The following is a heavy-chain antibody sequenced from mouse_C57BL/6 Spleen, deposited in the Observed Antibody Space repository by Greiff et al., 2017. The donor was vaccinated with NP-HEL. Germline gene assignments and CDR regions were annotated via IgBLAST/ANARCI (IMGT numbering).Heavy chain of an antibody. CDR2: IHPNSGST. V-gene: IGHV1-64*01. CDR1: GYTFTSYW. D-gene: IGHD4-1*01. J-gene: IGHJ4*01. CDR3: ASEETGHAMDY. Sequence: QVQLQQPGAELVKPGASVKLSCKASGYTFTSYWMHWVKQRPGQGLEWIGMIHPNSGSTNYNEKFKSKATLTVDKSSSTAYMQLSSLTSEDSAVYYCASEETGHAMDYWGQGTSVTVSS.